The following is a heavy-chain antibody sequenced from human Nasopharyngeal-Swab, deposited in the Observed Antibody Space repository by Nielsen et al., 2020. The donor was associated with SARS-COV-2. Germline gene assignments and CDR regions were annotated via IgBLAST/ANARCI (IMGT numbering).Heavy chain of an antibody. J-gene: IGHJ6*02. D-gene: IGHD3-10*01. CDR3: ARDETSSGSQVSYYGMDV. Sequence: GESLKISCAASGFTVSSNYMNWVRHAPGKGLEWVSAIYFGGTTYYADSVKGRFTISRDNSQNTLYLQMNSLRAEDTAVYYCARDETSSGSQVSYYGMDVWGRGTTVTVSS. CDR1: GFTVSSNY. V-gene: IGHV3-66*01. CDR2: IYFGGTT.